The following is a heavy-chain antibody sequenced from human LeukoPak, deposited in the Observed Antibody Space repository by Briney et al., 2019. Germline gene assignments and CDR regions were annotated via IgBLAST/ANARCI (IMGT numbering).Heavy chain of an antibody. Sequence: ASVKVSCKTSGYTFTDYYMHWVRQAPGQGLEWMGWINPNNGGTNYAQKFQGRVTMTWDTSISTAYLGLSTLRSVDTAVYYCARDHYYTMDVWGQGTTVTVSS. CDR1: GYTFTDYY. CDR2: INPNNGGT. V-gene: IGHV1-2*02. CDR3: ARDHYYTMDV. J-gene: IGHJ6*02.